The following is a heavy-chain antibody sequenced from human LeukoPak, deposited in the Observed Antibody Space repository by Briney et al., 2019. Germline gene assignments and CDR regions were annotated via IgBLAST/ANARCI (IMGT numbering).Heavy chain of an antibody. CDR2: IYTSGST. CDR1: GGSISSYY. V-gene: IGHV4-4*07. J-gene: IGHJ6*02. CDR3: ARGYVVVVAATYYYYYGMDV. D-gene: IGHD2-15*01. Sequence: PSETLSLTCTVSGGSISSYYWSWIRQPAGEGLDWIGRIYTSGSTNYNPSLKSRVTMSVDTSKNQFSLKLSSVTAADTAVYYCARGYVVVVAATYYYYYGMDVWGQGTTVTVSS.